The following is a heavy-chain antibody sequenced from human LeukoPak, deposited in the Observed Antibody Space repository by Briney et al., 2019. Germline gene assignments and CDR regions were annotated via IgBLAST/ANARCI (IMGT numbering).Heavy chain of an antibody. CDR2: ISSSSNSI. Sequence: GGSLRLSCAASGFTFSIFSMNWVRQTPGKGLEWVSYISSSSNSIYYTDSVEGRFTISRDNAKNSLYLQMNSLRAEDTAVYFCARDAGEMETYWYSDLWGRGTLVTVSS. CDR3: ARDAGEMETYWYSDL. D-gene: IGHD5-24*01. CDR1: GFTFSIFS. J-gene: IGHJ2*01. V-gene: IGHV3-48*01.